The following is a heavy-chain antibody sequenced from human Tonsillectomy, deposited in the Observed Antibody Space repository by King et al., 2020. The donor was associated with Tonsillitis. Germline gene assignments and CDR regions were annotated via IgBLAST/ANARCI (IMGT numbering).Heavy chain of an antibody. D-gene: IGHD1-26*01. CDR2: INHSGST. J-gene: IGHJ4*02. Sequence: QVQLQQWGAGLLKPSETLSLPCAVYGGSFSGYYWSWIRQPPGKGLEWIGEINHSGSTNYNPSLKSRVTISVDTSKNQFSLKLSSVTAADTAVYYCARGVGATGAYYFDYWGQGTLVTVSS. V-gene: IGHV4-34*01. CDR1: GGSFSGYY. CDR3: ARGVGATGAYYFDY.